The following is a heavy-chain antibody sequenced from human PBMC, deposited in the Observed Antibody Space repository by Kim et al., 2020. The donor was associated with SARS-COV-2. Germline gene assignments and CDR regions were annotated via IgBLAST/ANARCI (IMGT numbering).Heavy chain of an antibody. J-gene: IGHJ4*02. Sequence: ASVKVSCKASGYTFTGYYMHWVRQAPGQGLEWMGRINPNSGGTNYAQKFQGRVTMTRDTSISTAYMELSRLRSDDTAVYYCARIGAAAGKPQWWLVRGEHDYWGQGTLVTVSS. CDR1: GYTFTGYY. D-gene: IGHD6-13*01. CDR2: INPNSGGT. V-gene: IGHV1-2*06. CDR3: ARIGAAAGKPQWWLVRGEHDY.